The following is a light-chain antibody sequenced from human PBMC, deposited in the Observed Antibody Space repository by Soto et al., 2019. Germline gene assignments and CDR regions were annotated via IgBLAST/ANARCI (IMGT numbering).Light chain of an antibody. Sequence: DIQMTQSPSTLSGSVGDRVTITCRASKSISSWVAWYQQKPGKPPKLLIYDASSLESGVRSLFSGSGSGTDFSLTITSLQPDDFATYYCQQYNSSFRTFGQGTKVDI. V-gene: IGKV1-5*01. CDR1: KSISSW. J-gene: IGKJ1*01. CDR3: QQYNSSFRT. CDR2: DAS.